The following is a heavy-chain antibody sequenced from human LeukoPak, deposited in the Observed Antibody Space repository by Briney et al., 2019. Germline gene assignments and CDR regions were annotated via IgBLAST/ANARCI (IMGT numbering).Heavy chain of an antibody. D-gene: IGHD1-26*01. CDR3: ARASGRSYLYYSDY. J-gene: IGHJ4*02. Sequence: GGSLRLSCAASGFIFDDFGMNWVRQVPGKGLEWVSGINWNGGSTGYADSVKGRFTISRDNAKNALYLQMNSLRAEDTALYYCARASGRSYLYYSDYWGQGTLVTVSS. CDR1: GFIFDDFG. V-gene: IGHV3-20*04. CDR2: INWNGGST.